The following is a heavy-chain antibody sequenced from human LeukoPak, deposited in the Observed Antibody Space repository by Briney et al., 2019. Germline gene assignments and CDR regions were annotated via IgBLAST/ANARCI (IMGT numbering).Heavy chain of an antibody. V-gene: IGHV3-23*01. D-gene: IGHD3-22*01. CDR3: AKRGVVIRVILVGFHKEAYYFDS. CDR2: LSDSGGRT. J-gene: IGHJ4*02. Sequence: GGSLRLSCAISGISLSNYGMSWVRQAPGKGLEWFAGLSDSGGRTNYADSVKGRFTISRDNSKNTLYLQMNSLRVEDTAVYFCAKRGVVIRVILVGFHKEAYYFDSWGQGALVTVSS. CDR1: GISLSNYG.